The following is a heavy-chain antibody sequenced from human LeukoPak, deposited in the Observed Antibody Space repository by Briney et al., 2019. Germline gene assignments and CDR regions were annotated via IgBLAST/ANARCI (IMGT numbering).Heavy chain of an antibody. D-gene: IGHD2-15*01. V-gene: IGHV4-59*01. CDR1: GGSISSYY. Sequence: SETLSLTCTVSGGSISSYYWSWIRQPPGKGLEWIGYIYYSGSTNYNPSLKSRVTISVDTSKNQFSLKLSSVTAADTAVYYCARGGGGWHRGDYFDYWGQGTLVTVSS. CDR2: IYYSGST. CDR3: ARGGGGWHRGDYFDY. J-gene: IGHJ4*02.